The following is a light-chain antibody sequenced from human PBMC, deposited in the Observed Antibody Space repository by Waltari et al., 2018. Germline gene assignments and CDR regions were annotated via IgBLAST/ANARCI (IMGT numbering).Light chain of an antibody. Sequence: QSALTQDAPVQGTAGQKVTLPRNGNSSNVGTYAMAWYQLISHCEPKSVMFRNSLPSGVPFRFSGSTSGTSAFLTSSGLQREDEAFYYCSTCDYSLGAVVFGGGTKLPVL. CDR2: RNS. J-gene: IGLJ2*01. CDR3: STCDYSLGAVV. V-gene: IGLV1-44*01. CDR1: SSNVGTYA.